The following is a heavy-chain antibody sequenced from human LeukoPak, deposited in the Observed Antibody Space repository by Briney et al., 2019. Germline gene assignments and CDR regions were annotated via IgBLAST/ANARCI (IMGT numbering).Heavy chain of an antibody. CDR3: TTLLDWGDDFWSGLNPGY. CDR1: GFTFSSYA. V-gene: IGHV3-23*01. D-gene: IGHD3-3*01. J-gene: IGHJ4*02. Sequence: PGGSLRLSRAASGFTFSSYAMSWVRQAPGKGLEWVSAISGSGGSTYYADSVKGRFTISRDNSKNTLYLQMNSLRAEDTAVYYCTTLLDWGDDFWSGLNPGYWGQGTLVTVSS. CDR2: ISGSGGST.